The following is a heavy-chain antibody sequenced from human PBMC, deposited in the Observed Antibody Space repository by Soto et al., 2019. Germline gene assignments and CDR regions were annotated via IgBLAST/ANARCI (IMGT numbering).Heavy chain of an antibody. Sequence: EVQLLESGGGLVQPGGSLRLSCAASGFTFSSYAMSWVRQAPGKGREWVSAISGSGGSTYYADSVKGRFTISRDNSKNTLYLQMNSLRAEDTAVYYCAKGVTNWNDVPPAHWGQGTLVTVSS. J-gene: IGHJ4*02. CDR2: ISGSGGST. CDR3: AKGVTNWNDVPPAH. CDR1: GFTFSSYA. V-gene: IGHV3-23*01. D-gene: IGHD1-20*01.